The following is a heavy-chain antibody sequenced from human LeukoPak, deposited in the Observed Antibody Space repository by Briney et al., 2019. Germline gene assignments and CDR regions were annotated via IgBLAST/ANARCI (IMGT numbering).Heavy chain of an antibody. Sequence: GGSLRLSCAASGFTVSSNYMSWVRQAPGKGLEGVSVIYSYGSTYYADSVKGRFTISRDNSENTLYLQMNSLRVEDTAVYYCARLGGKQLVRYYQYYMDVWGKGTTVTVSS. D-gene: IGHD6-6*01. CDR2: IYSYGST. V-gene: IGHV3-66*02. CDR3: ARLGGKQLVRYYQYYMDV. CDR1: GFTVSSNY. J-gene: IGHJ6*03.